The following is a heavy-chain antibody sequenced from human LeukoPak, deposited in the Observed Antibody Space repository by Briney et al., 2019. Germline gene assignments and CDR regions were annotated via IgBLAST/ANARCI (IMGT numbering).Heavy chain of an antibody. J-gene: IGHJ5*02. Sequence: ATVKVSCKASGYTFTSYDINWVRQATGQGLEWMGWMNPNSGNTGYAQEFQGRVTITRNTSISTAYMELSSLRSEDTAVYYCARVGSSYWFDPWGQGTLVTVSS. CDR2: MNPNSGNT. D-gene: IGHD6-13*01. CDR3: ARVGSSYWFDP. CDR1: GYTFTSYD. V-gene: IGHV1-8*03.